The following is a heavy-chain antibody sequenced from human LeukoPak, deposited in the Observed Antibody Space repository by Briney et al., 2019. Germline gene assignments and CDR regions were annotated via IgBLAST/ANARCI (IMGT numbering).Heavy chain of an antibody. D-gene: IGHD2-2*01. CDR1: GGTFSSYA. Sequence: GSSVKASCKASGGTFSSYAISWVRQAPGQGLEWMGGIIPIFGTANYAQKFQGRVTITADESTSTAYMELSSLRSEDTAVYYCARDREGHCSSTSCYFRSHWFDPWGQGTLVTVSS. J-gene: IGHJ5*02. CDR3: ARDREGHCSSTSCYFRSHWFDP. V-gene: IGHV1-69*01. CDR2: IIPIFGTA.